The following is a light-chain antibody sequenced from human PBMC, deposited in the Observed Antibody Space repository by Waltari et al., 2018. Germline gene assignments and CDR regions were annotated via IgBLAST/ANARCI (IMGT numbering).Light chain of an antibody. CDR2: GAS. CDR1: QGIRIS. CDR3: LQTNTKPWT. V-gene: IGKV1-17*03. Sequence: DIQMTQSPSAMSASVGDRVTITCRASQGIRISLAWFQQKPGKVPKCLIYGASSLQSGVPSRFSGSGSGTEFTLTISSLQPEDFAIYYCLQTNTKPWTFGQGTKVEIE. J-gene: IGKJ1*01.